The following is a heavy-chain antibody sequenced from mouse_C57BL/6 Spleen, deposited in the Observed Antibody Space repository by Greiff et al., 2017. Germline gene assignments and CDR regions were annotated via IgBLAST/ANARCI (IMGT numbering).Heavy chain of an antibody. Sequence: QVQLQQPGAELVKPGASVKVSCKASGYTFTSYWMHWVKQRPGQSLEWIGRIHPSDSDTNYNQKFKGKATLTVDKSSSTAYMLLSSLTSEDSAVYYCAVDYSPDAAMDYWGQGTSVTVSS. CDR1: GYTFTSYW. CDR2: IHPSDSDT. J-gene: IGHJ4*01. D-gene: IGHD2-12*01. CDR3: AVDYSPDAAMDY. V-gene: IGHV1-74*01.